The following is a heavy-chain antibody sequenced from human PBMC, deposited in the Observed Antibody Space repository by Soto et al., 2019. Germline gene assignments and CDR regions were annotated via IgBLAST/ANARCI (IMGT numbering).Heavy chain of an antibody. J-gene: IGHJ6*02. Sequence: QVHLVESGGGVVQPGGSLTLSCSVSDFAFRLHGIHWVRHTPGKVLEWVVMIWHDGTSKYFRDSVRGRFTISRDSAKNKVYLQMNNLRGDDSALYFCARDRSSSYSYAMDLWGQGTTVTVSS. CDR1: DFAFRLHG. CDR3: ARDRSSSYSYAMDL. D-gene: IGHD3-10*01. CDR2: IWHDGTSK. V-gene: IGHV3-33*01.